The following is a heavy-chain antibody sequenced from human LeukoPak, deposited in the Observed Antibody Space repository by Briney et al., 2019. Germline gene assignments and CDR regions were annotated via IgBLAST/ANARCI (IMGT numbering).Heavy chain of an antibody. Sequence: GGSLRLSCAASGFTFDDLVMHWVRQAPGKGLEWVSLISKEGGSTYYADSVRGRFTISRDNSKNSLYLQMHSLRTEDTAMYHRGKGLMTADMNWGQGAQVTVSS. CDR3: GKGLMTADMN. D-gene: IGHD2-21*02. CDR1: GFTFDDLV. V-gene: IGHV3-43*02. CDR2: ISKEGGST. J-gene: IGHJ4*02.